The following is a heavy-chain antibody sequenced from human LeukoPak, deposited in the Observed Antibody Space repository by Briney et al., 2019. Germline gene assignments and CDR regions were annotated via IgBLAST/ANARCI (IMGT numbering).Heavy chain of an antibody. CDR3: ARGAAVVY. V-gene: IGHV4-59*02. D-gene: IGHD6-13*01. CDR1: GGAVSNYY. Sequence: SETLSLTCTVSGGAVSNYYWSWIRQPPGKGLEWIGYIYYTGSTNYNPSLKSRVTISVDTSKNQFSLKLSSVTAADTAVYFCARGAAVVYWGQGTLVTVSS. J-gene: IGHJ4*02. CDR2: IYYTGST.